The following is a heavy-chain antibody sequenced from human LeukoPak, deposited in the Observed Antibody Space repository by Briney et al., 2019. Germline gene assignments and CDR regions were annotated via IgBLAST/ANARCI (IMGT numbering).Heavy chain of an antibody. CDR3: ARDGRWYFDL. J-gene: IGHJ2*01. Sequence: PSETLSLTCAVYGGSFSGYYWSWIRQPPGKGLEWIGEINHSGSTNYNPSLKSRVTISVDTSKNQFSLKLSSVTAADTAVYYCARDGRWYFDLWGRGTLVTVSS. V-gene: IGHV4-34*01. CDR2: INHSGST. CDR1: GGSFSGYY.